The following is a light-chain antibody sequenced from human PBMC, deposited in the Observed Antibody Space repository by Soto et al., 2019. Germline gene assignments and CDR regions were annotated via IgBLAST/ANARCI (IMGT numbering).Light chain of an antibody. V-gene: IGLV2-14*01. J-gene: IGLJ3*02. Sequence: QYALTQPASVSGSPGQSITISCTGTSSDVGGYNYVSWHQQHPGKAPKLMIYEVSNRPSGVSTRFSGSKSANTASLTISGLQAEDEADYYCSSYTSNNTWVFGGGTKLTVL. CDR1: SSDVGGYNY. CDR2: EVS. CDR3: SSYTSNNTWV.